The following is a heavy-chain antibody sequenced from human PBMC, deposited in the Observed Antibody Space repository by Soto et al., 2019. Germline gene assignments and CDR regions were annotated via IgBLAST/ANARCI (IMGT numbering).Heavy chain of an antibody. CDR3: ARDPDFWSAKDGCSYMDV. D-gene: IGHD3-3*01. CDR2: ISSSGSTI. Sequence: GGSLRLSCAASGFTFSDYYMSWIRQAPGKGLEWVSYISSSGSTIYYADSVKGRFTISRDNAKNSLYLQMNSLRAEDTAVYYCARDPDFWSAKDGCSYMDVWGKGTTVTVSS. V-gene: IGHV3-11*01. CDR1: GFTFSDYY. J-gene: IGHJ6*03.